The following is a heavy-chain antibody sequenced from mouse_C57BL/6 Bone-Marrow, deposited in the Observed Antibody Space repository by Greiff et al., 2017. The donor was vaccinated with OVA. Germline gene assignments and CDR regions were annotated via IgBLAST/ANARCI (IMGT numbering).Heavy chain of an antibody. J-gene: IGHJ1*03. Sequence: QVQLKESGPGLVAPSQRLSITRTVSGFSLTSYGVHWVRQPPGKGLEWLVVIWSDGSTTYNSALKSRLSISKDNSKSQVFLKMNSLQTDDTAMYYCARQGYSNWYFDVWGTGTTVTVSS. D-gene: IGHD2-5*01. CDR3: ARQGYSNWYFDV. CDR2: IWSDGST. CDR1: GFSLTSYG. V-gene: IGHV2-6-1*01.